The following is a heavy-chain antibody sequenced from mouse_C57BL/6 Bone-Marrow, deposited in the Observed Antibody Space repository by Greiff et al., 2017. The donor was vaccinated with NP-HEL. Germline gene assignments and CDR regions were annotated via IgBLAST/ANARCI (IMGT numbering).Heavy chain of an antibody. CDR1: GFTFSDYY. V-gene: IGHV5-16*01. D-gene: IGHD2-4*01. CDR2: INYVGSST. J-gene: IGHJ4*01. CDR3: AREGGLRRRTYAMDY. Sequence: EVKVEESEGGLVQPGSSMKLSCTTSGFTFSDYYMAWVRQVPEKGLDWVANINYVGSSTYYLESLKSRFIISRDNAKNILYLQMCSLKSEDTATYYCAREGGLRRRTYAMDYWGQGTSVTVSS.